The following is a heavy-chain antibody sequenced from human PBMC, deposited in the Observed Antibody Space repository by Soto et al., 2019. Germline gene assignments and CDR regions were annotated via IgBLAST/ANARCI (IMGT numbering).Heavy chain of an antibody. V-gene: IGHV3-23*01. CDR2: ISATGGGT. D-gene: IGHD3-16*01. J-gene: IGHJ4*02. CDR1: GFKFSNYA. CDR3: AKDRRAGGNSAFYFDF. Sequence: LRLSCSASGFKFSNYAMSWVRQAPGKGLEWVSLISATGGGTYYADSVKGRFTISRDNSHNTLYLQVHSLTAEDTAVYYCAKDRRAGGNSAFYFDFWGQGAQVTVSS.